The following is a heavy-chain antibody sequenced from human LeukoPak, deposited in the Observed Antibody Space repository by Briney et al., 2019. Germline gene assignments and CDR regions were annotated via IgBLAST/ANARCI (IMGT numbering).Heavy chain of an antibody. Sequence: SETLSLTCTVSGGSISSSGYYWGWIRQPPGKGLEWIGSIYYSGSTYYNPSLKSRVTISVDTSKNQFSLKLSSVTAADTAVYYCARSFGYFDYWGQGTLVTVSS. CDR2: IYYSGST. CDR3: ARSFGYFDY. V-gene: IGHV4-39*01. J-gene: IGHJ4*02. D-gene: IGHD3-16*01. CDR1: GGSISSSGYY.